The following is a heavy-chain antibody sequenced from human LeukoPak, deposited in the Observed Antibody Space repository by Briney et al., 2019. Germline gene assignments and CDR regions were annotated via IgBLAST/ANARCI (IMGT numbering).Heavy chain of an antibody. CDR3: ARVYSGSCEH. J-gene: IGHJ1*01. V-gene: IGHV3-21*01. Sequence: SGGSLRLSCAASGFTFSVFEMNWVRQAPGKGLEWVSYISSSSSYIYYTGSVKGRFTISRDNAKNSLYLQMNSLRAEDTAVYYCARVYSGSCEHWGQGSLVTVSS. D-gene: IGHD1-26*01. CDR2: ISSSSSYI. CDR1: GFTFSVFE.